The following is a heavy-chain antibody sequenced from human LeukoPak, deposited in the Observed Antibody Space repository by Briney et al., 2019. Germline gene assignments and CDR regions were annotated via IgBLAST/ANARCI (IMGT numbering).Heavy chain of an antibody. CDR1: GFTFDDYA. V-gene: IGHV3-9*01. J-gene: IGHJ4*02. D-gene: IGHD6-19*01. CDR2: ISWNSGSI. CDR3: AKGGGSGWSGFYFDY. Sequence: GGSLRLSCAASGFTFDDYAMHWVRQAPGKGLEWVSGISWNSGSIGYADSVKGRFTISRDNAKSSLYLQMNSLRAEDTALYYCAKGGGSGWSGFYFDYWGQGTLVTVSS.